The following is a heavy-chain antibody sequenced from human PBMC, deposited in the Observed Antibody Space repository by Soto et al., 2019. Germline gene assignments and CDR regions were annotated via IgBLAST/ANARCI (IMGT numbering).Heavy chain of an antibody. CDR3: ARLRPSGTSDY. D-gene: IGHD1-26*01. J-gene: IGHJ4*02. V-gene: IGHV4-61*05. CDR1: GGSISSDSYY. Sequence: PSETLSLTCTVSGGSISSDSYYWGWLRQPPGKGLEWIGYIYYSGSTNYNPSLKGRVTISVDTSKNQFSLKLSSVTAADTAIYYCARLRPSGTSDYWGQGTLVTVSS. CDR2: IYYSGST.